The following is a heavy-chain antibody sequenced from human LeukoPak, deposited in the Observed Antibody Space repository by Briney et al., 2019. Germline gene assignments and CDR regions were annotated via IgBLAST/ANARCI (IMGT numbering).Heavy chain of an antibody. CDR3: AKDFEDYVWGSPLSY. J-gene: IGHJ4*02. V-gene: IGHV3-30*18. D-gene: IGHD3-16*01. Sequence: GKSLRLSCAASGFTFSSYGMHWVRQAPGKGLEWVAVISYDGSNKYYADSVKGRFTISRDNSKNTLYLQMNSLGAEDTAVHYCAKDFEDYVWGSPLSYWGQGTLVTVSS. CDR1: GFTFSSYG. CDR2: ISYDGSNK.